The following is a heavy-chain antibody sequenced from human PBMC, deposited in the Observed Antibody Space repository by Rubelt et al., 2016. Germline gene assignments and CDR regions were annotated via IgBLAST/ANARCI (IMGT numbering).Heavy chain of an antibody. CDR3: ARVEGGTYHDRYVDL. CDR1: GFTFSSNT. D-gene: IGHD1-26*01. J-gene: IGHJ2*01. CDR2: ISDSSRTI. V-gene: IGHV3-48*04. Sequence: GGSLRLSCAASGFTFSSNTMNWVRQAPGKGLEWVSYISDSSRTIYYADSVKGRFTISRDNAKNSLYLQMNSLRAEDTAVSYCARVEGGTYHDRYVDLWGRGTLVTVSS.